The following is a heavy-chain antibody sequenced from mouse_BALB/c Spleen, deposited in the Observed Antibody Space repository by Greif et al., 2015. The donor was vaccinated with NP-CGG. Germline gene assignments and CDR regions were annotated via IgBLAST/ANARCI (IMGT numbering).Heavy chain of an antibody. CDR2: INSNGGST. J-gene: IGHJ3*01. CDR3: ARDTNYYGSSPAY. V-gene: IGHV5-6-3*01. Sequence: EVQLQQSGGGLVQPGGSLKLSCAASGFTFSSYGMSWVRQTPDKRLELVATINSNGGSTYYPDSVKGRFTISRDNAKNTLYLQMSSLKSEDTAMYYCARDTNYYGSSPAYWGQGTLVTVSA. D-gene: IGHD1-1*01. CDR1: GFTFSSYG.